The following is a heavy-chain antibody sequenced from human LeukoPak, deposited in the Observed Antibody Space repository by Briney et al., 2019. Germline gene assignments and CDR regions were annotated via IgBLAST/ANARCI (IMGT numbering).Heavy chain of an antibody. J-gene: IGHJ4*02. V-gene: IGHV1-3*04. CDR2: INTGNGNT. CDR3: ARDAYYASGSYYNGCFDI. Sequence: GASVKVSYKASGYTFNRYAMHWVRQAPGQRLEWMGWINTGNGNTKSSQKFQGRVTIIRDTFASTAYMELSNLRSEDTAIYYCARDAYYASGSYYNGCFDIWGQGTLVTVSS. CDR1: GYTFNRYA. D-gene: IGHD3-10*01.